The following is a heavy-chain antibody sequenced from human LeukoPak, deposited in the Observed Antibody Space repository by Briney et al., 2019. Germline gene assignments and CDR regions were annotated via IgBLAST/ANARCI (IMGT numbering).Heavy chain of an antibody. D-gene: IGHD3-22*01. J-gene: IGHJ3*02. CDR1: GGSISSGDYY. CDR2: IYYSGST. CDR3: ARDRSGSGYDAFDI. V-gene: IGHV4-30-4*01. Sequence: SETLSLTCTVSGGSISSGDYYWSWIRQPPGKGLEWIGYIYYSGSTYYNPSPKSRVTISVDTSKNQFSLKLSSVTAADTAVYYCARDRSGSGYDAFDIWGQGTMVTVSS.